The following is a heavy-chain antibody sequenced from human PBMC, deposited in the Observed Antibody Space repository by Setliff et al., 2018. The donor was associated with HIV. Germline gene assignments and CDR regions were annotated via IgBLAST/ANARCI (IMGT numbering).Heavy chain of an antibody. V-gene: IGHV4-38-2*01. CDR2: IYYSGST. Sequence: SETLSLTCAVSGGSINSDNWWGWIRQPPGKGLEWIGSIYYSGSTYYNPSLKSRVAMSIDTSKNQFSLRLNSVTAADTAMYYCVHSLLGAPMVDYWGQGTLVTVSS. CDR1: GGSINSDNW. J-gene: IGHJ4*02. CDR3: VHSLLGAPMVDY. D-gene: IGHD3-16*01.